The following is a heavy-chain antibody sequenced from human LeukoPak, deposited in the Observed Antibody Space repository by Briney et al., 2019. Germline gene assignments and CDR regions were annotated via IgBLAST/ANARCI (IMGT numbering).Heavy chain of an antibody. V-gene: IGHV3-7*01. J-gene: IGHJ4*02. CDR1: GFTFSSYG. CDR3: ALFSWPYY. CDR2: TNQVGSEE. Sequence: GGSLRLSCAASGFTFSSYGMHWVRQAPGKGLEWVANTNQVGSEEYYVDSVKGRFTISRDNAKNSLYLQMNSLRAEDTAVYYCALFSWPYYWGQGTLVTVSS.